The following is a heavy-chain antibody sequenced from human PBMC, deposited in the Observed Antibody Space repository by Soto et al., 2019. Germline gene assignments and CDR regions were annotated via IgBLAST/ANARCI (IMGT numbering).Heavy chain of an antibody. D-gene: IGHD6-19*01. V-gene: IGHV3-21*01. Sequence: GGSLRLSCADSGVTFSNYTMNWVRQAPGKGLEWVSSISRSSRNIYYADSLKGRFTISRDNAKNALYLQMNSLRAEDTAVYYCARDLKVAGTNSFYYYGMNVWGQGTTVTVSS. J-gene: IGHJ6*02. CDR1: GVTFSNYT. CDR3: ARDLKVAGTNSFYYYGMNV. CDR2: ISRSSRNI.